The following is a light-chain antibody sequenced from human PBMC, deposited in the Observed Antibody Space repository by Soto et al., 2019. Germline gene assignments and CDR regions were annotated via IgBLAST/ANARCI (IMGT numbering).Light chain of an antibody. Sequence: DIQRTQSRYSLYSSVGYGVTGTCVAIQDIIRHLHWYQHKPGSDHRLMIYAASTLQSGVKSRFTGSGSGTEFTLTIRGMQPEDFATYYCIHSYTVQIAFGQGTRLEIK. J-gene: IGKJ5*01. CDR3: IHSYTVQIA. CDR2: AAS. V-gene: IGKV1-39*01. CDR1: QDIIRH.